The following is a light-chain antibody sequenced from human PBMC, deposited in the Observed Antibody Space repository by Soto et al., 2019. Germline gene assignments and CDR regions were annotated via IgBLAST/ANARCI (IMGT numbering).Light chain of an antibody. Sequence: DIQMTQSPSTLSASVGDRVTITCRASQSISSWLAWYQQKPGKAPKLLIYKASSLQSGVPSRFSGRGSGTEFTLTIRSLQADDFATYSCQQINRSFGQGAKVEI. CDR2: KAS. V-gene: IGKV1-5*03. J-gene: IGKJ1*01. CDR3: QQINRS. CDR1: QSISSW.